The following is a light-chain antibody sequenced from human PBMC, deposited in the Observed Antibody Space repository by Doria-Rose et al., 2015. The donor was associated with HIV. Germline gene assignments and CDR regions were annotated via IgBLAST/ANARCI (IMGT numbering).Light chain of an antibody. CDR1: QGIDNS. Sequence: DIQMTQSPSSLSASVGDRVTITCRASQGIDNSLAWYQQKPGRAPKLLLYAASRLESGVPSRFGGIGSGTDSTPTITSLQPEVFAFYSCQKYYIPPATFGGGTKVEIK. J-gene: IGKJ4*01. V-gene: IGKV1-NL1*01. CDR3: QKYYIPPAT. CDR2: AAS.